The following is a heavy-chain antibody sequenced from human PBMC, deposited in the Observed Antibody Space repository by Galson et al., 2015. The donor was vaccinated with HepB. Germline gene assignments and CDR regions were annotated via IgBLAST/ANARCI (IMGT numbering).Heavy chain of an antibody. CDR2: ISSSGTYI. Sequence: SLRLSCAASGFTFTSYALNWVRQAPGKGLEWVSSISSSGTYIYYADSLKGRFTISRDNAKNSLSLQMNSLRPEDTAVYYCARATYDIWTGYSDPYFDYWGQGTLVSVSS. CDR1: GFTFTSYA. CDR3: ARATYDIWTGYSDPYFDY. D-gene: IGHD3-9*01. V-gene: IGHV3-21*01. J-gene: IGHJ4*02.